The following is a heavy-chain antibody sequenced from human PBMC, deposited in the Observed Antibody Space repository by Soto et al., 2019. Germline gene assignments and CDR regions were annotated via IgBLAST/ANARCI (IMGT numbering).Heavy chain of an antibody. Sequence: PGGSLRLSCAASGFTFSSYAMSWVRQAPGKGLEWVSGISGSGDSTYYADSVKGRFTISRDNSKNTLYLQMNSLRAEDTAVYYCAKDYESLTPTGIYYFDYWGQGTLVTVSS. V-gene: IGHV3-23*01. D-gene: IGHD3-16*02. CDR3: AKDYESLTPTGIYYFDY. CDR1: GFTFSSYA. CDR2: ISGSGDST. J-gene: IGHJ4*02.